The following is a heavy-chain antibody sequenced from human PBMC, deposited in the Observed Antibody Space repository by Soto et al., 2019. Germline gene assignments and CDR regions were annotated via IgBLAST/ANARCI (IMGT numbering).Heavy chain of an antibody. CDR1: GGSISSGDYY. CDR3: ARGGTAMVNFDY. J-gene: IGHJ4*02. V-gene: IGHV4-30-4*01. D-gene: IGHD5-18*01. Sequence: QVQLQESGPGLVKPSQTLSLTCTVSGGSISSGDYYWSWIRQPPGKGLEWIGYIYYSGSTYYNPSLKSRVTISVNTSKNKFSLKLSSVTAADTAVYYCARGGTAMVNFDYWGQGTLVTVSS. CDR2: IYYSGST.